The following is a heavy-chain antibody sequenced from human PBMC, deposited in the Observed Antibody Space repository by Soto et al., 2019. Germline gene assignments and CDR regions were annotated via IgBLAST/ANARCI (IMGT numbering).Heavy chain of an antibody. CDR3: AGGAGRSTRLEV. D-gene: IGHD2-2*01. CDR2: IKTNSGGT. Sequence: ASVKVSCKASGYTFTGYYMHWVRQAPGQGLEWMGWIKTNSGGTNYATKFQGRVTVTSDTSISATYMDLTGLRYDDTAVYYRAGGAGRSTRLEVWGQGPTVTVSS. CDR1: GYTFTGYY. J-gene: IGHJ6*02. V-gene: IGHV1-2*02.